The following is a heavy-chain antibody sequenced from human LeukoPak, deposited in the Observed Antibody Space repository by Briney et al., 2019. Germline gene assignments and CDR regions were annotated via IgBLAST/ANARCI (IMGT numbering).Heavy chain of an antibody. D-gene: IGHD3-9*01. CDR2: IYYSGST. Sequence: SETLSLTCAVYGGSFSGYYWSWIRQPPGKGLEWIGYIYYSGSTYYNPSLKSRVTISVDTSKNQFSLKLSSVTAADTAVYYCARDSSPTYYNILTGYPGWGQGTLVTVSS. J-gene: IGHJ4*02. V-gene: IGHV4-30-4*08. CDR3: ARDSSPTYYNILTGYPG. CDR1: GGSFSGYY.